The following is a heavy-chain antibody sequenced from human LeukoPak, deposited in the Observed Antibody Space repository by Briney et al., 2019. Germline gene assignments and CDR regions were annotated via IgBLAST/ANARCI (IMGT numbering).Heavy chain of an antibody. V-gene: IGHV1-18*01. CDR1: GYTFTSYG. CDR3: ARESIHTNLYGDYKSGAFDI. D-gene: IGHD4-17*01. CDR2: ISAYNGNT. J-gene: IGHJ3*02. Sequence: ASVKVSCKASGYTFTSYGISWVRQAPGQGLEWMGWISAYNGNTNYAQKLQGRVTMTTDTSTSTAYMELRSLRSDDTAVYYCARESIHTNLYGDYKSGAFDIWGQGTMVTVSS.